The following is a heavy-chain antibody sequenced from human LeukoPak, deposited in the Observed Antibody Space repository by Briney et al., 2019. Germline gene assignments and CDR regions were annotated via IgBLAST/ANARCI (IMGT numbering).Heavy chain of an antibody. V-gene: IGHV3-7*03. CDR2: INQNGSEK. CDR3: ARAFYSYFDY. CDR1: GLTFRSSW. Sequence: RGSLRLSCAASGLTFRSSWMSWIRPAPGKGLERVANINQNGSEKYYVDSVKGRFTISRDNAKNSLYLQMNSLRVEDTAVYYCARAFYSYFDYWDQGTLVVVST. D-gene: IGHD2/OR15-2a*01. J-gene: IGHJ4*02.